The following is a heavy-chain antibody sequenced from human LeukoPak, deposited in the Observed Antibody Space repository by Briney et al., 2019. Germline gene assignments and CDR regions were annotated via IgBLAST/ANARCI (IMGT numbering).Heavy chain of an antibody. Sequence: SETLSLTCAVYGGSFSGYYWSWIRQPPGKGLEWIGEINHSGSTNYNPSLKSRVTMSVDTSKNQFSLKLSSVTAADTAVHYCARTYYGSGSYLRFELSRFDYTFDYWGQGTLVTVSS. CDR3: ARTYYGSGSYLRFELSRFDYTFDY. CDR1: GGSFSGYY. V-gene: IGHV4-34*01. J-gene: IGHJ4*02. D-gene: IGHD3-10*01. CDR2: INHSGST.